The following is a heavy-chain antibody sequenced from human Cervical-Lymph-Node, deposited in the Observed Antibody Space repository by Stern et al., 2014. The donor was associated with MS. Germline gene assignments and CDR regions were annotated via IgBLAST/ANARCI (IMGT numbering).Heavy chain of an antibody. CDR2: IHHSRNT. Sequence: QLQLQESGPGLVKPSGTLSLTCTVFDDSIINTNWWSWVRQSPGRGLEWIGAIHHSRNTNDNPALDSRVTITIDESKNQFSLKLSSVPAADTAVYYCARERVDEYMSWAISYIYYAIDGWGQGTRVTVSS. V-gene: IGHV4-4*02. D-gene: IGHD2-2*02. CDR1: DDSIINTNW. CDR3: ARERVDEYMSWAISYIYYAIDG. J-gene: IGHJ6*02.